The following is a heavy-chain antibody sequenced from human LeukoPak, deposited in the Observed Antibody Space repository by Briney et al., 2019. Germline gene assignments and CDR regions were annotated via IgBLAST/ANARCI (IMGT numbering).Heavy chain of an antibody. Sequence: PSETLSLTCTVSGSSISSYYWSWIRQPPGKGLEWIGYIYYSGSTNYNPSLKSRVTISVDTSKNQFSLKLSSVAAADTAVYYCARERRVGDFDYWGQGTLVTVSS. CDR3: ARERRVGDFDY. CDR2: IYYSGST. V-gene: IGHV4-59*01. D-gene: IGHD2-15*01. CDR1: GSSISSYY. J-gene: IGHJ4*02.